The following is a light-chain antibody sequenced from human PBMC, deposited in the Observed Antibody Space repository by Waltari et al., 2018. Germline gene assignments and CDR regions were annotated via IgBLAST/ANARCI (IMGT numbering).Light chain of an antibody. V-gene: IGLV2-8*01. CDR3: SSYGV. CDR1: SSDVGAYNY. CDR2: EVS. J-gene: IGLJ1*01. Sequence: QSALTQPPSASGSPGQSVAISCTGTSSDVGAYNYVSWYQQHPGKAPKLMIYEVSKRPSGVPDRFSGSKSGNTASLTVSGLQAEDEADYYCSSYGVFGTGTKVTVL.